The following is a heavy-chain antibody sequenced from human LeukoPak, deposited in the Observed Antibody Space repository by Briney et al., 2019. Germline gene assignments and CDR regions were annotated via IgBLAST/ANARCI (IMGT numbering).Heavy chain of an antibody. D-gene: IGHD3-22*01. CDR3: ATSDDSSGSD. CDR2: INLDGSVI. V-gene: IGHV3-7*01. J-gene: IGHJ4*02. Sequence: GGSLRLSCAASGFTFSGYWMSWVRQAPGKGLEWVANINLDGSVIHYVDSAKGRFTISRNNAKNSLYLQMNYLRAEDTALYYCATSDDSSGSDWGQGTLVTVSS. CDR1: GFTFSGYW.